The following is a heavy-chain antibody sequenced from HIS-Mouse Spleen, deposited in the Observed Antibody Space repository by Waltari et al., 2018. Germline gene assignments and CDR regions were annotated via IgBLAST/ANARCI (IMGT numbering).Heavy chain of an antibody. J-gene: IGHJ2*01. CDR1: GGSIRSYY. CDR3: ARASRDLLLPRYFDL. CDR2: YYSGST. Sequence: QVQLQESGPGLVKPSETLSLTCTVSGGSIRSYYWSCIRQPPGKGLEWIGYYSGSTNYNPSLKSRVTISVDTSKNQFSLKLSSVTAADTAVYYCARASRDLLLPRYFDLWGRGTLVTVSS. V-gene: IGHV4-59*01.